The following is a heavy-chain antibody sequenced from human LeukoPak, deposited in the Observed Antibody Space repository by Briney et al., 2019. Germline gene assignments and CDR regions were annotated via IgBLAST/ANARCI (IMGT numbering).Heavy chain of an antibody. CDR1: GYTFTSYA. Sequence: ASVKVSCKASGYTFTSYAMNWVRQAPGQGLEWMGWINPNSGGTNYAQKFQGRVTMTRDTSISAAYMELSRLRSDDTAVYYCARDLAVAGTMVEFDYWGQGTLVTVSS. CDR3: ARDLAVAGTMVEFDY. D-gene: IGHD6-19*01. J-gene: IGHJ4*02. CDR2: INPNSGGT. V-gene: IGHV1-2*02.